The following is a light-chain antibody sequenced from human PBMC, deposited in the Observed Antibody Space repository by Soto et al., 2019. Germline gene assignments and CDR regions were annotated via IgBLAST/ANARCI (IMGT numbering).Light chain of an antibody. CDR3: SSYAGINSVI. V-gene: IGLV2-8*01. CDR1: SSDVGGYDY. Sequence: QSALTQPPSASGSPGQSVTISCSGTSSDVGGYDYVSWYQHQSGNAPHLLIYEITKRPSGVPGRFSGSTSGNTASLTVSGLQAEDEADYYCSSYAGINSVIFGPGTKLTVL. J-gene: IGLJ2*01. CDR2: EIT.